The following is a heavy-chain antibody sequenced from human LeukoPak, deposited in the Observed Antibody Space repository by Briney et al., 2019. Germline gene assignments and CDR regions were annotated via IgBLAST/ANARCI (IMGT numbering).Heavy chain of an antibody. J-gene: IGHJ4*02. V-gene: IGHV3-23*01. CDR2: ISGSGGST. CDR1: GFTFSAYA. Sequence: GGSLRLSCEASGFTFSAYAMTWVRQAPGKGLEWVSAISGSGGSTYYADSVKGRFTISRDNSKNTLYLQMNSLRAEDTAVYYCAKRGYSGYDYYFDYWGQGTLVTVSS. CDR3: AKRGYSGYDYYFDY. D-gene: IGHD5-12*01.